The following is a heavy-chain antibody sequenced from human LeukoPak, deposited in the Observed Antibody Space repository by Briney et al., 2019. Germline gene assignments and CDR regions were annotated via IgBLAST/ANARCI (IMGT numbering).Heavy chain of an antibody. CDR2: IKSKSDGGST. CDR1: GFTFSNAW. CDR3: TTGNWGSFSY. J-gene: IGHJ4*02. Sequence: PGGSLRLSCAASGFTFSNAWMNWVRQAPGKGLEWVGRIKSKSDGGSTDYAAPVTGRFTISRDDSKHSLYLQMNSVKTEDTAVYYCTTGNWGSFSYWGQGTLVTVSS. D-gene: IGHD7-27*01. V-gene: IGHV3-15*01.